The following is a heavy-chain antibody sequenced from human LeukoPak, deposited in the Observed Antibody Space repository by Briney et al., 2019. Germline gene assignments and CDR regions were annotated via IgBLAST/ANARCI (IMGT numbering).Heavy chain of an antibody. J-gene: IGHJ4*02. Sequence: GGSLRLSCAASRFTFSSYSMNWVRQAPGKGLEWVANIKQDGSEKYYVDSVKGRFTISRDNAKNSLYLQMNSLRAEDTAVYYCAREGDYLNEIDYWGQGTLVTVSS. CDR3: AREGDYLNEIDY. CDR1: RFTFSSYS. CDR2: IKQDGSEK. D-gene: IGHD4-17*01. V-gene: IGHV3-7*01.